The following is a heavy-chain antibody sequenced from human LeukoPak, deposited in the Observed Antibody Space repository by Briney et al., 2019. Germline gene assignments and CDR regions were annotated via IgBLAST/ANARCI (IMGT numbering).Heavy chain of an antibody. D-gene: IGHD6-19*01. V-gene: IGHV4-61*01. CDR1: GGSVGRGSYD. Sequence: PSETRSPTCTVSGGSVGRGSYDCDWIRDPPGKGLEWIGYIYLRRSTNYNPSHKSRVTMSVDTSKNQFSLKLSSVTAADTAVYYCARGYGSGWYESYAFDIWGQGTMVTVSS. CDR3: ARGYGSGWYESYAFDI. CDR2: IYLRRST. J-gene: IGHJ3*02.